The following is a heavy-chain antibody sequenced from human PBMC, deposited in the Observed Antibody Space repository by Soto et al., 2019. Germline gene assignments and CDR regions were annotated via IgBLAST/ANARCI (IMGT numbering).Heavy chain of an antibody. CDR2: INHSGST. D-gene: IGHD2-15*01. V-gene: IGHV4-34*01. CDR3: ARALCSGGSCSFDY. CDR1: GGSFSGYY. J-gene: IGHJ4*02. Sequence: PSDTLSLTCAVYGGSFSGYYWSWIRQPPGKGLEWIGEINHSGSTNYNPSLKSRVTISVDTSKNQFSLKLSSVTAADTAVYYCARALCSGGSCSFDYWGQGTLVTVSS.